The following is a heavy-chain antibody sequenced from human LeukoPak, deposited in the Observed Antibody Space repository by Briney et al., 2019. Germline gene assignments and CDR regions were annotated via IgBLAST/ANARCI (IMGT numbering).Heavy chain of an antibody. CDR3: ARSRPYYYGSGRSQGWFDP. V-gene: IGHV1-46*01. D-gene: IGHD3-10*01. Sequence: GASVKVSCKASGYTFTSYYMHWVRQAPGQGLEWMGIINPSGGSTSYAQKFQGRVTMTRDTSISTAYMELSRLRSDDTAVYYCARSRPYYYGSGRSQGWFDPWGQGTLVTVSS. CDR1: GYTFTSYY. J-gene: IGHJ5*02. CDR2: INPSGGST.